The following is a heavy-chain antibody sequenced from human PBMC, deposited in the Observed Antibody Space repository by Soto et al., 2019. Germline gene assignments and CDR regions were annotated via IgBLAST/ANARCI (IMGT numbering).Heavy chain of an antibody. CDR1: GGSISSGDYY. V-gene: IGHV4-30-4*01. D-gene: IGHD2-21*01. CDR3: ATLPPRIVVTILPIPS. CDR2: IYYSGST. Sequence: PSVTMSLTCTVSGGSISSGDYYWSWLRRPPGKGPEWIGYIYYSGSTYYNPSLKNRVTISLDKSNNQFSLNLKSLTAADTAVYYCATLPPRIVVTILPIPSWGQGTQVTVSS. J-gene: IGHJ4*02.